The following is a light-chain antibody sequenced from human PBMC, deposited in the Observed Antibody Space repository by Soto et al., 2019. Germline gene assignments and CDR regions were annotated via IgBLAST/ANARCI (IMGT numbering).Light chain of an antibody. CDR2: RNN. CDR1: SSNIESNY. Sequence: QSVLTQPPSASGTPGQRVTISCSGSSSNIESNYVYWYQQLPGTAPKLLIYRNNQRPSGVPDRFSGSKSDNTASLTISGLQTEDEADYYCCSYAGSYILYVFGTGTKVTVL. CDR3: CSYAGSYILYV. V-gene: IGLV1-47*01. J-gene: IGLJ1*01.